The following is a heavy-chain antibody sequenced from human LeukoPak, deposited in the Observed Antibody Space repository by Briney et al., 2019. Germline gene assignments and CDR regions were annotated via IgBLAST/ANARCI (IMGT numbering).Heavy chain of an antibody. Sequence: GGSLRLSCAASGFTFSSYAMHWVRQAPGKGLEWVAVISYDGSNKYYADSVKGRFTISRDNSKNTLYLQMNSLRAEDTAVYYCARDPIPNSPSYYYYGMDVWGQGTTVTVSS. CDR1: GFTFSSYA. CDR3: ARDPIPNSPSYYYYGMDV. CDR2: ISYDGSNK. D-gene: IGHD2-2*02. V-gene: IGHV3-30-3*01. J-gene: IGHJ6*02.